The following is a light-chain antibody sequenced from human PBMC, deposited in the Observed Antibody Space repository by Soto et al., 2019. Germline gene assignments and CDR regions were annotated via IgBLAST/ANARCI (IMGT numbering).Light chain of an antibody. Sequence: QAVVTQPASVSGSPGQSITISCTGTSSDVGGYDHVSWYQQYPGKAPKLIIYEVSNRPSGLSNRFSGSKSGNTASLTISGLQAEDEADYYCSSFASTNTWVFGGGTKVTVL. CDR1: SSDVGGYDH. CDR3: SSFASTNTWV. CDR2: EVS. J-gene: IGLJ3*02. V-gene: IGLV2-14*01.